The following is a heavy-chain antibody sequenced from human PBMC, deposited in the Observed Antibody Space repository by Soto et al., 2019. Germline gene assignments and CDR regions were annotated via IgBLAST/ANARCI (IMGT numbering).Heavy chain of an antibody. CDR1: GFTFSSCA. D-gene: IGHD3-22*01. J-gene: IGHJ4*02. CDR2: ISGSGGST. Sequence: GGSLRLSCAASGFTFSSCAMSWVRQAPGKGLEWVSAISGSGGSTYYADSVKGRFTISRDNSKNTLYLQMNSLRAEDTAVYYCAKVRTYYYDSGRLYFDYWGQGTLVTVSS. CDR3: AKVRTYYYDSGRLYFDY. V-gene: IGHV3-23*01.